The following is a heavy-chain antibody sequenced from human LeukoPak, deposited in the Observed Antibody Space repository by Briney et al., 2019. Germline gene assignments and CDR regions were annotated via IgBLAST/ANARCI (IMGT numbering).Heavy chain of an antibody. J-gene: IGHJ4*02. D-gene: IGHD3-22*01. Sequence: SQTLSLTFVISGDSVSGSNGAWNWLRQSPSRGLEWVGSTYYRSKWYYAYAVSVKSRITINPDTSKNQFSLQLNSVTPEDTAVYYRAREPYYYDHTGFHPRYLDSWGQGALVSVSS. CDR3: AREPYYYDHTGFHPRYLDS. CDR2: TYYRSKWYY. V-gene: IGHV6-1*01. CDR1: GDSVSGSNGA.